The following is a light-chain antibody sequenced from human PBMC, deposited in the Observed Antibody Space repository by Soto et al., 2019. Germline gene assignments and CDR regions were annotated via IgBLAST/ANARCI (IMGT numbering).Light chain of an antibody. J-gene: IGKJ1*01. CDR3: QQYNNWPRT. CDR2: GPS. V-gene: IGKV3-15*01. Sequence: EIVMTQSPGTLSVSPGERPTLSCRASQSVGGNLAWYQQKPGQAPRLLIYGPSTRATGIPARFSGSGSGTEFTLTISSLQSEDFAVYYCQQYNNWPRTFGQGTKVEVK. CDR1: QSVGGN.